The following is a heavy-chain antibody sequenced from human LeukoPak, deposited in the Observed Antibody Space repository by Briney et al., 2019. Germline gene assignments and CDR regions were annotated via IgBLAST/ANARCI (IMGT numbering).Heavy chain of an antibody. J-gene: IGHJ4*02. D-gene: IGHD5-12*01. CDR3: ARGRGYSGYDWYY. CDR1: GFTFSSYS. V-gene: IGHV3-48*04. CDR2: ISSSSSTI. Sequence: GGSLRLSCAASGFTFSSYSMNWVRQAPGKGLEWVSYISSSSSTIYYADSVKGRFTISRDNAKNSLYLQMNSLRAEDTAVYYCARGRGYSGYDWYYWGQGTLVTVSS.